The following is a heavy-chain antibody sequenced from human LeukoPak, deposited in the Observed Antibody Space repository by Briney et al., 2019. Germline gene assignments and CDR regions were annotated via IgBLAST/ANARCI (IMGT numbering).Heavy chain of an antibody. J-gene: IGHJ5*02. Sequence: GGPLSLLCRVSGLHQGEYAMSWVREAPGKGLGWVGFIRSKAYGGTTEYAASVKGRFTISRDDSKSIAYLQMNSLKTEDTAVYYCTRSGYSGYDRPRAWGQGTLVTVSS. V-gene: IGHV3-49*04. D-gene: IGHD5-12*01. CDR1: GLHQGEYA. CDR3: TRSGYSGYDRPRA. CDR2: IRSKAYGGTT.